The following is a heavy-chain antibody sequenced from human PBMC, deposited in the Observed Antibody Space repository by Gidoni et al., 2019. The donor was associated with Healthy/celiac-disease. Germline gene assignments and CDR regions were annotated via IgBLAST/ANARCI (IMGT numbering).Heavy chain of an antibody. D-gene: IGHD6-6*01. V-gene: IGHV5-51*03. J-gene: IGHJ4*02. CDR2: IYPGDSDT. Sequence: VQLVQSAAEVKKPGESLEISCQASGYSFTTYWIGWVRQMPGKGLEWMGIIYPGDSDTKYSPSFRGQVTILADKSINTAYLQWSSLKASDTAMYYCARLYSSPSVHFDYWGQGTLVTVSS. CDR3: ARLYSSPSVHFDY. CDR1: GYSFTTYW.